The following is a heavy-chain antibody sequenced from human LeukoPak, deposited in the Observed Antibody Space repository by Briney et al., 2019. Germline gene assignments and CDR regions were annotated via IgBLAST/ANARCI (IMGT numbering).Heavy chain of an antibody. Sequence: PGGSLRLSCAASGITFNTYIMSWVRQAPGKGLEWVSYISSGSSTIYYADSVKGRFTISRDSAKNSLYLQMNSLRDEDTAVYYCLSGNYYFDYWGQGTLVTVSS. D-gene: IGHD1-26*01. V-gene: IGHV3-48*02. CDR3: LSGNYYFDY. CDR2: ISSGSSTI. CDR1: GITFNTYI. J-gene: IGHJ4*02.